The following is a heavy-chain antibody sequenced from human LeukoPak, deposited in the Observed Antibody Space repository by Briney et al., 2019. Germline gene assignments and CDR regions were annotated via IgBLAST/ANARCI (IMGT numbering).Heavy chain of an antibody. CDR3: ARGYYSNYVDY. CDR1: GGSISSYY. D-gene: IGHD4-11*01. CDR2: IYYSGST. Sequence: SESLSLTCTVSGGSISSYYWSWIRQPPGKGLEWIGYIYYSGSTNYNPSLKSRVTISVDTSKNQFSLKLSSVTAADTAVYYCARGYYSNYVDYWGQGTLVTVSS. J-gene: IGHJ4*02. V-gene: IGHV4-59*01.